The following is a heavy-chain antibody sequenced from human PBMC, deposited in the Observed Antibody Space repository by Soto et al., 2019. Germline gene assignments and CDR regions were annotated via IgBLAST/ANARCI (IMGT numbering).Heavy chain of an antibody. J-gene: IGHJ6*03. Sequence: QVQLQQRGAGLLKPSETLSLTCVVDGESFSGYYWTWIRQPPGKGLEWIGEINDSGSTNHKPSLKSRVTMSIDTYKNQFSLNLRSVTAADTGVYYCAKGGRFPEARYYFLDVWGNGTTVTVSS. D-gene: IGHD3-3*01. CDR3: AKGGRFPEARYYFLDV. V-gene: IGHV4-34*01. CDR2: INDSGST. CDR1: GESFSGYY.